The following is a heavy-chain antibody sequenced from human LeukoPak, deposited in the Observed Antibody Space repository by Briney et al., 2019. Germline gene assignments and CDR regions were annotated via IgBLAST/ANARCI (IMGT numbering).Heavy chain of an antibody. CDR2: IYHTGST. CDR1: SGSISSIKW. Sequence: SGTLSLTCVVSSGSISSIKWWNWVRQPPGKGLEWIGEIYHTGSTNYNPSLKSRVTISVYESKNQFSLNLSSVTAADAAVYYCAGSPLTHDAFDIWGQGTMVTVSS. CDR3: AGSPLTHDAFDI. J-gene: IGHJ3*02. D-gene: IGHD4-23*01. V-gene: IGHV4-4*02.